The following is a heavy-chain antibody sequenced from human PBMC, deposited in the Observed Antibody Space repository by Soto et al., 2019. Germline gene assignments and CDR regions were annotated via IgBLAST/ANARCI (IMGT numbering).Heavy chain of an antibody. CDR1: GGSISSYY. D-gene: IGHD1-26*01. V-gene: IGHV4-59*01. CDR2: IYYSGST. CDR3: ARVIGGSYPHDAFDI. J-gene: IGHJ3*02. Sequence: SETLSLTCTVSGGSISSYYWSWIRRPPGKGLEWIGYIYYSGSTNYNPSLKSRVTISVDTSKNQFSLKLSSVTAADTAVYYCARVIGGSYPHDAFDIWGQGTMVTVSS.